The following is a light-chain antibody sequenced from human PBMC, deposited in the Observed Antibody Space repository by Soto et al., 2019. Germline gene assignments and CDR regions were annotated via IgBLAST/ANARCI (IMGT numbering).Light chain of an antibody. CDR1: QSFSSY. CDR3: QQRSNWPLYP. J-gene: IGKJ2*01. CDR2: DAS. V-gene: IGKV3-11*01. Sequence: EIVLTQSPATLPLSPGERATLSCRASQSFSSYLAWYQQKPGQAPRLLIYDASNRATGIPARFSGSGSGTDLTLTISSLEPEDFAVYYCQQRSNWPLYPFGQGTKLEIK.